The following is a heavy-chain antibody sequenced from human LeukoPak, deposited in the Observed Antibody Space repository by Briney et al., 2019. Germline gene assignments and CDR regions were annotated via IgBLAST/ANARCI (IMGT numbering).Heavy chain of an antibody. Sequence: SETLSLTCAVYGGSFSGYYWSWIRQPPGKGLEWIGEINHSGSTNYNPSLKSRVTISVDTSKNQFSLKLSSVTAADTAVYHCARGYPGRYVDYWGQGTLVTVSS. J-gene: IGHJ4*02. CDR2: INHSGST. D-gene: IGHD3-16*01. V-gene: IGHV4-34*01. CDR3: ARGYPGRYVDY. CDR1: GGSFSGYY.